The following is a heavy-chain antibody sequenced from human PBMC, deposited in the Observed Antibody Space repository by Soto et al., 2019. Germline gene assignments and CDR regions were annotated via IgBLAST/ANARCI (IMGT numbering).Heavy chain of an antibody. CDR1: GFTFSGSA. Sequence: GGSLRHSCAASGFTFSGSAMHWVRQASGKGLEWVGRIRSKANSYATAYAASVKGRFTISRDDSKNTAYLQMNSLKTEDTAVYYCTRIPTGPQHWGQGTLVTVSS. V-gene: IGHV3-73*01. CDR3: TRIPTGPQH. J-gene: IGHJ1*01. CDR2: IRSKANSYAT.